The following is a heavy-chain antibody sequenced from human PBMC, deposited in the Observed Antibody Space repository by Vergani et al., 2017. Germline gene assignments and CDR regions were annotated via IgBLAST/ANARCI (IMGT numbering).Heavy chain of an antibody. CDR2: MYHSGST. CDR3: GRVADFYGLGSRLLDL. CDR1: GGSMSGYY. Sequence: QVRLQESGPGLVKPSETLSLTCSVSGGSMSGYYWSWIRQPPVKELEWIGYMYHSGSTNYNPSLVTRVTISGDTSKNQFSLKLNSVTAADTAVYYCGRVADFYGLGSRLLDLWGQGILVTVSS. D-gene: IGHD3-10*01. V-gene: IGHV4-59*01. J-gene: IGHJ5*02.